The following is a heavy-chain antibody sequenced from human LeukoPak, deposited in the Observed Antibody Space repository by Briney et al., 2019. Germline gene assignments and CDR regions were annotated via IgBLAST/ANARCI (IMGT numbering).Heavy chain of an antibody. J-gene: IGHJ4*02. CDR2: INHSGST. Sequence: SETLSLTCAVYGGSFSGCYWSWIRQPPGKGLEWIGEINHSGSTNYNPSLKSRVTISVDTSKNQFSLKLSSVTAADTAVYYCASLAYYDILTGPTQTDYWGQGTLVTASS. CDR3: ASLAYYDILTGPTQTDY. V-gene: IGHV4-34*01. D-gene: IGHD3-9*01. CDR1: GGSFSGCY.